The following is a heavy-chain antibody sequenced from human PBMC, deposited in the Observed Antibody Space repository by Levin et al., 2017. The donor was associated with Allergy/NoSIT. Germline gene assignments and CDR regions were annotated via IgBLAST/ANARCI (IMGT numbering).Heavy chain of an antibody. CDR3: ARRGPWSQQLDY. J-gene: IGHJ4*02. V-gene: IGHV4-59*08. D-gene: IGHD6-13*01. Sequence: SETLSLTCTVSGGSISSYYWSWIRQPPGKGLEWIGYIYYSGSTNYNPSLKSRVTISVDTSKNQFSLKLSSVTAADTAVYYCARRGPWSQQLDYWGQGTLVTVSS. CDR1: GGSISSYY. CDR2: IYYSGST.